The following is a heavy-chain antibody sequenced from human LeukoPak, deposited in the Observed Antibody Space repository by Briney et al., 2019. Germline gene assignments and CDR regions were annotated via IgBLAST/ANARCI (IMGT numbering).Heavy chain of an antibody. CDR1: GFTFSSYA. Sequence: PGGSLRLSCAASGFTFSSYAMTWVRQAPGKGLEWVSVISGSGGTTYYADSVKGRFTISRDNSKNTLYLQMNSLRVEDTAVYYCAKDIFVAVAGLDCYNMDVWGQGTTVTVSS. CDR3: AKDIFVAVAGLDCYNMDV. J-gene: IGHJ6*02. CDR2: ISGSGGTT. V-gene: IGHV3-23*01. D-gene: IGHD6-19*01.